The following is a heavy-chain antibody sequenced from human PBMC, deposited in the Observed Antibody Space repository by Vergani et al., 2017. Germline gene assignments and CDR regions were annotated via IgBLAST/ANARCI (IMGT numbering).Heavy chain of an antibody. D-gene: IGHD1-26*01. V-gene: IGHV5-51*01. CDR3: ARLDGRDCSGSKYFDY. J-gene: IGHJ4*02. CDR2: IHPADSDT. CDR1: GYSFTNYW. Sequence: EVQLVQSGAEVKKPGESLKISCQISGYSFTNYWIGWVRQMPGEGLEWMGIIHPADSDTRYSPSFQGQVTISVDKSISTAYLQRSSLRASDSAMYYCARLDGRDCSGSKYFDYWGQGTLVTVSS.